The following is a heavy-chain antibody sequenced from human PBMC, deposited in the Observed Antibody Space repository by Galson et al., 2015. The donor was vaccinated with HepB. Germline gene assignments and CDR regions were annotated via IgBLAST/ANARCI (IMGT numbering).Heavy chain of an antibody. CDR2: IYPGDSDT. Sequence: QSGAEVTKPGESLKISCTGSGSSFSNYWIGWVRQMPGKGLEWMGIIYPGDSDTRYSPSFQGQVTISADKSISTTYLQWSSLKASDTAMYYCARRPGAAFDIWGQGTMVTVSS. CDR3: ARRPGAAFDI. J-gene: IGHJ3*02. D-gene: IGHD7-27*01. V-gene: IGHV5-51*01. CDR1: GSSFSNYW.